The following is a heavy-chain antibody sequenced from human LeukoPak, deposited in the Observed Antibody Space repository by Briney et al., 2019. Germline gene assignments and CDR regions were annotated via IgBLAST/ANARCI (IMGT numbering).Heavy chain of an antibody. D-gene: IGHD2-2*02. CDR2: ISCNGGSI. CDR1: GFTFGDYA. J-gene: IGHJ4*02. CDR3: ARGSCSSTTCYTDY. Sequence: GGSLTLTCTASGFTFGDYAMHWVRQAPGKGLEWVSSISCNGGSISYADSVKGRVTISRDNAKNSLYLQMNSMRAEDTAVYYCARGSCSSTTCYTDYWGQGTLVTVSS. V-gene: IGHV3-9*01.